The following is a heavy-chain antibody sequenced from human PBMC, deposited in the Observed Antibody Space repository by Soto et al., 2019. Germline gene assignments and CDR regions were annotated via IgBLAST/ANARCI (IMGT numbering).Heavy chain of an antibody. Sequence: ASVKVSCKASGYTLTSYGISWVRQAPGQGLEWMGWISAYNGNTKYAQKLQGRVTMTTDTSTSTAYMELRSLRSDDTAVYHCARDLAVALIDYWGQGTLVTVSS. V-gene: IGHV1-18*01. CDR3: ARDLAVALIDY. CDR2: ISAYNGNT. D-gene: IGHD6-19*01. CDR1: GYTLTSYG. J-gene: IGHJ4*02.